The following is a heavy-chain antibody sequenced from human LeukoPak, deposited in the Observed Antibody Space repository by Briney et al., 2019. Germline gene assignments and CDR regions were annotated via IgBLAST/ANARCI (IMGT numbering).Heavy chain of an antibody. V-gene: IGHV1-69*04. Sequence: ASVKVSCKASGGTFSSYAISWVRQAPGQGLEWMGRIIPILGIANYAQKFQGRVTITADKSTSTAYMELSSLRSEDTAVYYCGGDRGAMVRGVMFDPWGQGTLVTVSS. CDR2: IIPILGIA. CDR1: GGTFSSYA. J-gene: IGHJ5*02. D-gene: IGHD3-10*01. CDR3: GGDRGAMVRGVMFDP.